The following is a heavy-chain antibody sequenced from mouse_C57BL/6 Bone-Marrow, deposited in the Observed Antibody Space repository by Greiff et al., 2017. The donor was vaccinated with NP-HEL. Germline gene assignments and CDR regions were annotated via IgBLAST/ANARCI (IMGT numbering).Heavy chain of an antibody. CDR1: GFTFSDYG. D-gene: IGHD1-1*01. Sequence: EVMLVESGGGLVKPGGSLKLSCAASGFTFSDYGMHWVRQAPEKGLEWVAYISSGSSTIYYADTVKGRFTISRDNAKNTLFLQMTSLRSEDTAMYYCARRYYGSSYEVNYAMDYWGQGTSVTVSS. J-gene: IGHJ4*01. CDR2: ISSGSSTI. V-gene: IGHV5-17*01. CDR3: ARRYYGSSYEVNYAMDY.